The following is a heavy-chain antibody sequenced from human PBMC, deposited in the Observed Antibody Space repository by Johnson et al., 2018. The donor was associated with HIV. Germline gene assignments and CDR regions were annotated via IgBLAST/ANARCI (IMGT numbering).Heavy chain of an antibody. D-gene: IGHD4-23*01. Sequence: VQLVESGGGLVQPGRSLRLSCTTSGFIFGDYVMSWFRQAPGMGLEWVGFIRSKVYAAPTEYAASVNGRFTIPRDDSKRIAQLQMKSLKTEDTAVYFCTRDDREFQVLRGNREACDMWGQGTVVNVAS. J-gene: IGHJ3*02. CDR3: TRDDREFQVLRGNREACDM. V-gene: IGHV3-49*03. CDR1: GFIFGDYV. CDR2: IRSKVYAAPT.